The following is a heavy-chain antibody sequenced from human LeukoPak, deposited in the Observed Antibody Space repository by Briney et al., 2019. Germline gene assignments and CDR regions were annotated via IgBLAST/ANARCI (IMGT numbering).Heavy chain of an antibody. CDR3: AKDHMVRGVIIEGLFDY. CDR2: ISYDGSNK. D-gene: IGHD3-10*01. V-gene: IGHV3-30*18. CDR1: GFTFSSYG. Sequence: GGSLRLSCAASGFTFSSYGMHWVRQAPGKGLEWVAVISYDGSNKYYADSVKGRFTISRDNSKNTLYLQMNSLRAEDTAVYYCAKDHMVRGVIIEGLFDYWGQGTLVTVSS. J-gene: IGHJ4*02.